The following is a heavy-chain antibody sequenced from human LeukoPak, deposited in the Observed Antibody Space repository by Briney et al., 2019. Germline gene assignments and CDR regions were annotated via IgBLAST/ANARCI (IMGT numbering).Heavy chain of an antibody. CDR2: INHSGST. V-gene: IGHV4-34*01. D-gene: IGHD6-13*01. J-gene: IGHJ4*02. CDR3: AREGHSSSWYGTFDY. Sequence: SETLSLTCTVSGGYISGYYWSWIRQPPGKGLEWIGEINHSGSTNYNPSLKSRVTISVDTSKNQFSLKLSSVTAADTAVYYCAREGHSSSWYGTFDYWGQGTLVTVSS. CDR1: GGYISGYY.